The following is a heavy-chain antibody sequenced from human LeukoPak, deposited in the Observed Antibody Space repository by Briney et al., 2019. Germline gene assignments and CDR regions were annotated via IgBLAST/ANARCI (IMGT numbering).Heavy chain of an antibody. CDR1: GFTFSSYA. V-gene: IGHV3-30*04. J-gene: IGHJ6*02. Sequence: GRSLRLSCAASGFTFSSYAMHWVRQAPGKGLGWVAVISYDGSNKYYADSVKGRFTISRDNSKNTLYLQMNSLRAEDTAVYYCASPSDSSWYDAYYGMDVWGQGTTVTVSS. D-gene: IGHD6-13*01. CDR3: ASPSDSSWYDAYYGMDV. CDR2: ISYDGSNK.